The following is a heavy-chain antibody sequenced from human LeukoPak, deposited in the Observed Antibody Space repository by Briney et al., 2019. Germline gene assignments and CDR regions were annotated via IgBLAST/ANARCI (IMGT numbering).Heavy chain of an antibody. V-gene: IGHV4-30-2*01. Sequence: SETLSLTCAVSGGSISSGGYSWSWIRQPPGKGLEWIGEINHSGSTNYNPSLKSRVTISVDTSKNQFSLKLSSVTAADTAVYYCARRYRTYYDILTGYYGGHNFDYWGQGTLVTVSS. CDR1: GGSISSGGYS. CDR2: INHSGST. CDR3: ARRYRTYYDILTGYYGGHNFDY. J-gene: IGHJ4*02. D-gene: IGHD3-9*01.